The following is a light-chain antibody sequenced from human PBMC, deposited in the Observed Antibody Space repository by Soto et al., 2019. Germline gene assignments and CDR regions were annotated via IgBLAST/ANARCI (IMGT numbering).Light chain of an antibody. CDR2: GAS. CDR1: QSVSGNY. Sequence: EIVLTQSPGTLSLSPGERATLSCRTGQSVSGNYLIWYQQKPGQAPRLLIYGASSRATGIPDRFSGSGSGTDFTLTISRLEPEDFAVYYCQQYGSSPPKYTFGQGTKLEIK. CDR3: QQYGSSPPKYT. V-gene: IGKV3-20*01. J-gene: IGKJ2*01.